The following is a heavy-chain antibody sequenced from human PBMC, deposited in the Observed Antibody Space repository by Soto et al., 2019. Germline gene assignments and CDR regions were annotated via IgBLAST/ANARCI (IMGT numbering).Heavy chain of an antibody. D-gene: IGHD3-22*01. J-gene: IGHJ3*02. CDR3: AKARGSSSGYYPDAFDI. Sequence: VQLVESGGGVVQPGRSLRLSCAASGFTFSSYGMHWVRQAPGKGLEWVSAISGSGGSTYYADSVKGRFTISRDNSKNTLYLQMNSLRAEDTAVYYCAKARGSSSGYYPDAFDIWGQGTMVTVSS. CDR2: ISGSGGST. V-gene: IGHV3-23*04. CDR1: GFTFSSYG.